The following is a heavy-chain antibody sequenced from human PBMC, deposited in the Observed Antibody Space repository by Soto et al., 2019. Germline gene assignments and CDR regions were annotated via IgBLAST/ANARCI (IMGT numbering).Heavy chain of an antibody. Sequence: SQTLSLTCAISGDSVSSSSATWNWVRQSPSRGLEWLGRAYYRTKWSSDYAMSVKSRIIISPDTSTNHLSLQLSSVTPDDTAVYYCARAAYSGDYQGYFDYWGQGILVTV. J-gene: IGHJ4*02. V-gene: IGHV6-1*01. D-gene: IGHD1-26*01. CDR3: ARAAYSGDYQGYFDY. CDR2: AYYRTKWSS. CDR1: GDSVSSSSAT.